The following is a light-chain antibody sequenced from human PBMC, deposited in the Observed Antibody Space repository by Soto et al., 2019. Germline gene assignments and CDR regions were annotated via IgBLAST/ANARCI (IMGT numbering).Light chain of an antibody. CDR2: GAS. Sequence: DIQMTQSPSTLSASVGDRVTITCRASQGISKWLAWYQQKPGKAPKLLIYGASSLESGVPSRFSGSGSGTEFTLTISSLQHDDFATYFCQQYNSYAMWSFGQGTKLDIK. CDR1: QGISKW. J-gene: IGKJ1*01. CDR3: QQYNSYAMWS. V-gene: IGKV1-5*01.